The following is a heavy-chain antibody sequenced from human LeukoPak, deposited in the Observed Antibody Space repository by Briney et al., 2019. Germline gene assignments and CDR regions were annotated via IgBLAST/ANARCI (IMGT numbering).Heavy chain of an antibody. CDR1: GFTFSSYS. D-gene: IGHD3-10*01. CDR2: ISSSSSYI. V-gene: IGHV3-21*01. Sequence: PGGSLRLSCAASGFTFSSYSMNWVRQAPGKGLEWVSSISSSSSYIYYADSVKGRFTISRDNAKNSLYLQMNSLRAEDTAVYYCARRGMVRGVSNPWRWFDPWGQGTLVTVSS. J-gene: IGHJ5*02. CDR3: ARRGMVRGVSNPWRWFDP.